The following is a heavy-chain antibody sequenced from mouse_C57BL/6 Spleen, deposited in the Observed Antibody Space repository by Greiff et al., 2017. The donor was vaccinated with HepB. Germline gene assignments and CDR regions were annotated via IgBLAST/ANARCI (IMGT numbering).Heavy chain of an antibody. CDR3: AREDDGYYRRYFDV. Sequence: EVKLVESGGGLVKPGGSLKLSCAASGFTFSSYAMSWVRQTPEKRLEWVATISDGGSYTYYPDNVKGRFTISRDNAKNNLYLQMSHLKSEDTAMYYCAREDDGYYRRYFDVWGTGTTVTVSS. CDR2: ISDGGSYT. J-gene: IGHJ1*03. V-gene: IGHV5-4*01. CDR1: GFTFSSYA. D-gene: IGHD2-3*01.